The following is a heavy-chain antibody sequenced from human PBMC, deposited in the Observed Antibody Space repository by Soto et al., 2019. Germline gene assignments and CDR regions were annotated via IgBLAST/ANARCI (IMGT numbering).Heavy chain of an antibody. CDR3: ARDLTIGGFFDP. CDR1: GGSITSYY. V-gene: IGHV4-59*01. D-gene: IGHD3-10*01. Sequence: SETLSLTCTVSGGSITSYYWTWIRQPPGKELEWIGYIYYTGRTNCNPSLKSRVIMSVDTSKNQFSLRLSSVTAADTAIYYCARDLTIGGFFDPWGRGTLVTVSS. J-gene: IGHJ5*02. CDR2: IYYTGRT.